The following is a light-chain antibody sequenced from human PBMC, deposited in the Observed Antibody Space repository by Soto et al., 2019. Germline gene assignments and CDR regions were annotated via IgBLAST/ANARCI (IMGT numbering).Light chain of an antibody. CDR3: SSYTSSSTEV. V-gene: IGLV2-14*01. J-gene: IGLJ1*01. CDR1: SSDVGGYNY. Sequence: QSALTQPSSVSGSPGQSITISCTGTSSDVGGYNYVSWYQQHPGKAPKLMIYDVSNRPSGVSTRFSGSKSGNTASLTISCLQAEDEADYYCSSYTSSSTEVFGTGTKVTVL. CDR2: DVS.